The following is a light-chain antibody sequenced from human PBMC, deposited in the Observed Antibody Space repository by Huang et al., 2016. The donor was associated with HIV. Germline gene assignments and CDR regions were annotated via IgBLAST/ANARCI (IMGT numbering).Light chain of an antibody. CDR2: DAS. V-gene: IGKV3-15*01. J-gene: IGKJ2*01. CDR3: QQYNNWPRT. Sequence: EIVMTQSPATLSVSPGERATLSCRASQSVNSNLAWYQQKPGQAPRLLIYDASTRATGIPARFSGSGSGTVFTLTIGSLQSEDFAVYYCQQYNNWPRTFGQGTKLEIK. CDR1: QSVNSN.